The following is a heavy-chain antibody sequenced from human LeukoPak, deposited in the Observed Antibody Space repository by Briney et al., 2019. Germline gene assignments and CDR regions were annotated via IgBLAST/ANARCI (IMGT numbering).Heavy chain of an antibody. Sequence: SETLSLTCTVSSGSISSSSCYWGWIRQPPGKGLEWIGGMYYSGSTYYNPSLKSRVTISVDTSKNQFSLKLSSVTAADTAVYYCARHAIDSGGFYLGYFDYWGQGTLVTVSS. J-gene: IGHJ4*02. D-gene: IGHD3-22*01. CDR1: SGSISSSSCY. V-gene: IGHV4-39*01. CDR3: ARHAIDSGGFYLGYFDY. CDR2: MYYSGST.